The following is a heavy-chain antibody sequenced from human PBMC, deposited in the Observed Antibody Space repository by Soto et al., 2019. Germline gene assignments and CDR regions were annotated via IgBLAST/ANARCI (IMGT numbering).Heavy chain of an antibody. J-gene: IGHJ4*02. D-gene: IGHD6-6*01. Sequence: QVQLVESGGGLVKPGGSLRLSCAASGVRFSDYDMCWIRQAPGKGLEWISSIDSSGRTRFYADSVKGRFTISRDNAKNSLCLQMNSLRAEDMAVYYCAREGRGSSSFVLVYWGPGTLVTVSS. CDR2: IDSSGRTR. CDR1: GVRFSDYD. V-gene: IGHV3-11*01. CDR3: AREGRGSSSFVLVY.